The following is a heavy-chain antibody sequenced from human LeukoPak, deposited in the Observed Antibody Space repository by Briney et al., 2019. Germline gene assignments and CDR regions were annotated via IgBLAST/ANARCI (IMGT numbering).Heavy chain of an antibody. Sequence: SQTLSLSCAISGDSVSSNSGTWNLIRQSPSRGLEWLGRTYYRSKWYNDYAVSVKSRISISPDTSKNQFSLQLNSVTPEDTAVYYCARGTTGHKMDVWGQGTTVTVSS. J-gene: IGHJ6*02. CDR3: ARGTTGHKMDV. D-gene: IGHD1-1*01. CDR2: TYYRSKWYN. CDR1: GDSVSSNSGT. V-gene: IGHV6-1*01.